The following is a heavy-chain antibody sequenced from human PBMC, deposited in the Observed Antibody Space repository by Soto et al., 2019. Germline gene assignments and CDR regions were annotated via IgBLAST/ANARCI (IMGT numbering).Heavy chain of an antibody. V-gene: IGHV4-31*03. CDR3: ARGRKFLEWLTMPDAFDI. CDR2: IYYSGST. J-gene: IGHJ3*02. CDR1: GGSISSGGYY. Sequence: QVQLQESGPGLVKPSQTLSLTCTVSGGSISSGGYYWSWIRQHPGKGLEWIGYIYYSGSTYYNPSLKCRVTISVDTSKNQFTLKLSSVTAADTPVYYCARGRKFLEWLTMPDAFDIWGQGTMVTVSS. D-gene: IGHD3-3*01.